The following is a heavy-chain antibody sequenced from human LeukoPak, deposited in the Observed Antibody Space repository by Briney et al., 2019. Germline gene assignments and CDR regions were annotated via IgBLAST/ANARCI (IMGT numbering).Heavy chain of an antibody. D-gene: IGHD3-16*02. CDR2: FDPEDGET. CDR3: ATSFLSTPDAFDI. V-gene: IGHV1-24*01. CDR1: GGTFSSYA. Sequence: ASVKVSCKASGGTFSSYAISWVRQAPGQGLEWMGGFDPEDGETIYAQKFQGRVTMTEDTSTDTAYMELSSLRSEDTAVYYCATSFLSTPDAFDIWGQGTMVTVSS. J-gene: IGHJ3*02.